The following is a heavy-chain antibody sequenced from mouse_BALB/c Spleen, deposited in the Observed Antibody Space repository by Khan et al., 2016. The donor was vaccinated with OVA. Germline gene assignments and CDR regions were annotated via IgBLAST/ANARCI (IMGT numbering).Heavy chain of an antibody. D-gene: IGHD2-14*01. Sequence: VQLQESGAELARPGASVKMSCKASGYTFTSYTIHWVRQRPGQALEWIGHINPSNNYTNYNQNFNNKATLIVDKSSSTAYMQLSRLTSEDSAVYYCVREGAYDRSDGWFAYWGQGTLVTVSA. J-gene: IGHJ3*01. CDR2: INPSNNYT. V-gene: IGHV1-4*01. CDR1: GYTFTSYT. CDR3: VREGAYDRSDGWFAY.